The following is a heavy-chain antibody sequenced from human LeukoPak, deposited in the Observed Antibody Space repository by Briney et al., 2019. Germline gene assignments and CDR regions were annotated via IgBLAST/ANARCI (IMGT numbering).Heavy chain of an antibody. V-gene: IGHV4-61*02. CDR3: ATSLYDFWSGYYEGIFDY. CDR2: IYTSGST. Sequence: SQTLSLTCTVSVGSISSGSYYWSWIRQPAGKGLEWIGRIYTSGSTNYNPSLMSRVTISVDTSKNQFSMKLSSVTAADTAVYYCATSLYDFWSGYYEGIFDYWGQGTLVTVSS. D-gene: IGHD3-3*01. J-gene: IGHJ4*02. CDR1: VGSISSGSYY.